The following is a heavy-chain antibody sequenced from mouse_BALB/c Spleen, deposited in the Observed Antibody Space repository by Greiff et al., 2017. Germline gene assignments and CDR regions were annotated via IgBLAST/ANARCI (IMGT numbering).Heavy chain of an antibody. Sequence: EVMLVESGGGLVQPGGSRKLSCAASGFTFSSFGMHWVRQAPEKGLEWVAYISSGSSTIYYADTVKGRFTISRDNPKNTLFLQMTSLRSEDTAMYYCASIYYGSSYYYAMDYWGQGTSVTVSS. CDR1: GFTFSSFG. CDR3: ASIYYGSSYYYAMDY. D-gene: IGHD1-1*01. CDR2: ISSGSSTI. V-gene: IGHV5-17*02. J-gene: IGHJ4*01.